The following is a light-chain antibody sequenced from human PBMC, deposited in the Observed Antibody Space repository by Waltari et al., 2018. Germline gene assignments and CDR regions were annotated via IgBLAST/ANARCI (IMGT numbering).Light chain of an antibody. CDR1: QGISNS. CDR2: GAF. CDR3: RKYNSGPFT. J-gene: IGKJ3*01. V-gene: IGKV1-27*01. Sequence: DIQMTQSPSSLSASVGDRVTITCRASQGISNSLAWYQQKPGKVPKLLIYGAFTLESGVPSRFSGSGSGTDFTLTISSLQPEDVATYYCRKYNSGPFTFGPGTKVDVK.